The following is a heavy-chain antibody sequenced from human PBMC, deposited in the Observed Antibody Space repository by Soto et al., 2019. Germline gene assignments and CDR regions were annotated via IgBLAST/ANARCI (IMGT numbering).Heavy chain of an antibody. J-gene: IGHJ5*02. V-gene: IGHV1-3*01. Sequence: ASVKVSCKASGYTFTRYTMNWVRQAPGQRLEWMGWINPDNGNTKSSQKFQDRVIITRDTSASTAYMDLSSLISEDTAVYYCARGIATGQLDPWGQGTLVTVSS. D-gene: IGHD2-15*01. CDR3: ARGIATGQLDP. CDR1: GYTFTRYT. CDR2: INPDNGNT.